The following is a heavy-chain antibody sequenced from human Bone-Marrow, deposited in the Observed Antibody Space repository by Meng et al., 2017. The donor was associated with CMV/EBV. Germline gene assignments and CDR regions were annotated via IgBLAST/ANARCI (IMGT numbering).Heavy chain of an antibody. CDR1: GFTVSTSF. V-gene: IGHV3-53*01. CDR2: IYSDGIT. CDR3: ARSHSSNLPNTFEY. D-gene: IGHD2-8*01. J-gene: IGHJ4*02. Sequence: GGSLRLSCTVSGFTVSTSFMTWVRQAPGKGLEWVSVIYSDGITHFADVVRGRFSISRDNSKNTVFLQLNRLSVDDTAVYFCARSHSSNLPNTFEYWGQGKRVNGAS.